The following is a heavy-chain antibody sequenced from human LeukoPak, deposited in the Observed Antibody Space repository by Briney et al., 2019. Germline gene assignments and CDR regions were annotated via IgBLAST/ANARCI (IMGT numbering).Heavy chain of an antibody. CDR3: ARDLGLTGNSLGDY. D-gene: IGHD1-20*01. Sequence: SETLSLTCTVSGGSISSYYWSWIRQPPGKGLEWIAYIYYTGSTNYNPSLKSRVTMSVDTSKNQFSLKLSSVTAADTAVYYCARDLGLTGNSLGDYWGQGILVTVSS. V-gene: IGHV4-59*12. CDR1: GGSISSYY. CDR2: IYYTGST. J-gene: IGHJ4*02.